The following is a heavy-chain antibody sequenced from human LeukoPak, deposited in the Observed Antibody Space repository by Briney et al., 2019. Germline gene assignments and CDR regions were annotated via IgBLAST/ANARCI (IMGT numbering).Heavy chain of an antibody. D-gene: IGHD2-2*01. CDR2: ISSSGSTI. Sequence: PGGSLRLSCAASGFTFSDYYMSWIRQAPGKGLEWVSYISSSGSTIYYADSVKGRFTISRDNAKNSLYLQMNSLGAEDTAVYYCATSSTSCMYSSSVCYYYGMDVWGQGATVTVSS. CDR1: GFTFSDYY. CDR3: ATSSTSCMYSSSVCYYYGMDV. J-gene: IGHJ6*02. V-gene: IGHV3-11*01.